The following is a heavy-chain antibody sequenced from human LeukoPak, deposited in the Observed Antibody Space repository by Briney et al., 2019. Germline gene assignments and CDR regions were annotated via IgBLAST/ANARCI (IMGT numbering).Heavy chain of an antibody. CDR3: ARHCSSTSCPGSWYYYYMDV. J-gene: IGHJ6*03. CDR1: GHTFTSYG. V-gene: IGHV1-18*01. Sequence: VASVKVSCKASGHTFTSYGISWVRQAPGQGLEWMGWISAYNGNTNYAQKLQGRVTMTTDTSTSTAYMELRSLRSDDTAVYYCARHCSSTSCPGSWYYYYMDVWGKGTTVTVSS. CDR2: ISAYNGNT. D-gene: IGHD2-2*01.